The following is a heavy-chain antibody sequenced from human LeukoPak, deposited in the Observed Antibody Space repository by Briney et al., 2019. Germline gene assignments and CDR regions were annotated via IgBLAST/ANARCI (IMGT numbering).Heavy chain of an antibody. CDR3: ARAARHGWDAFDI. Sequence: SETLSLTCTVSGGSISSSSYYWSWIRQPPGKGLEWIGYIYYSGSTNYNPSLKSRVTISVDTSKTQFSLKLSSVTAADTAVYYCARAARHGWDAFDIWGQGAMVTVSS. V-gene: IGHV4-61*01. CDR2: IYYSGST. J-gene: IGHJ3*02. D-gene: IGHD4-17*01. CDR1: GGSISSSSYY.